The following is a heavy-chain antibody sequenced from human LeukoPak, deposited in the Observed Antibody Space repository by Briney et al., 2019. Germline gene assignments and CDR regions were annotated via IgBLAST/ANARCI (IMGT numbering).Heavy chain of an antibody. CDR1: GFTVSGSY. J-gene: IGHJ4*02. CDR2: IYSGGST. Sequence: RGSLRLSCAASGFTVSGSYMSWVRQAPGKGLEWVSLIYSGGSTYNADSVKGRFTISRDGSKNTLYLQMNSLRVEDTAVYYCARDGYNYFDYWGQGDRVTVSS. D-gene: IGHD5-24*01. CDR3: ARDGYNYFDY. V-gene: IGHV3-66*01.